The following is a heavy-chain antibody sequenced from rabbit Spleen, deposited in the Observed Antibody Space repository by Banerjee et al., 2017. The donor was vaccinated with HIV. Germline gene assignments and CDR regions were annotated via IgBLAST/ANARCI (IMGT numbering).Heavy chain of an antibody. Sequence: IACINIVTGKSVYASWAKGRFTMSRTSSTTVTLQMTSLTAADTATYFCARGGGTVYTYFILWGPGTLVTVS. J-gene: IGHJ4*01. D-gene: IGHD7-1*01. V-gene: IGHV1S40*01. CDR2: INIVTGKS. CDR3: ARGGGTVYTYFIL.